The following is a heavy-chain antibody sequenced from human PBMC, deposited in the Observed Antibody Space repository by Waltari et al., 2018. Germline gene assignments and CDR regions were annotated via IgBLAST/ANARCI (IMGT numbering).Heavy chain of an antibody. CDR2: ISYDGSNK. V-gene: IGHV3-30*01. J-gene: IGHJ4*02. CDR3: VTEGSGSYYNAYVDY. Sequence: QVQLVESGGGVVQPGRSLRLSCAASGFTFSSYAMHGVRQAPGKGLEWVAVISYDGSNKYYADSVKGRFTISRDNSKNTLYLQMNSLRAEDTAVYYCVTEGSGSYYNAYVDYWGQGTLVTVSS. D-gene: IGHD3-10*01. CDR1: GFTFSSYA.